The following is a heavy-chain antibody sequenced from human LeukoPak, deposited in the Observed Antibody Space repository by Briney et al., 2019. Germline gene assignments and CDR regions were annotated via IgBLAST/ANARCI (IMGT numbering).Heavy chain of an antibody. CDR3: AKGPVRITIFGVVNNFDY. D-gene: IGHD3-3*01. Sequence: GGSLRLSCAASGFTFSSYGMHWVRQAPGKGLEWAAFIRYDGSNKYYADSVKGRFTISRDNSKNTLYLQMSSLRAEDTAVYYCAKGPVRITIFGVVNNFDYWGQGTLVTVSS. V-gene: IGHV3-30*02. CDR2: IRYDGSNK. J-gene: IGHJ4*02. CDR1: GFTFSSYG.